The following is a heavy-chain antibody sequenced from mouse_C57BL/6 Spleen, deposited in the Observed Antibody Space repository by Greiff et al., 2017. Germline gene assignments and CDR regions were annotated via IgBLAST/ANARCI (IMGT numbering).Heavy chain of an antibody. CDR1: GFNIKDDY. CDR3: TTRYRGY. J-gene: IGHJ2*01. Sequence: VQLQQSGAELVRPGASVKLSCTASGFNIKDDYMHWVKQRPEQGLEWIGWIDPENGDTEYASKFQGKATITADTSSNTAYLQLSSLTSEDTAVYYCTTRYRGYWSQGTTRTVSS. CDR2: IDPENGDT. V-gene: IGHV14-4*01. D-gene: IGHD2-12*01.